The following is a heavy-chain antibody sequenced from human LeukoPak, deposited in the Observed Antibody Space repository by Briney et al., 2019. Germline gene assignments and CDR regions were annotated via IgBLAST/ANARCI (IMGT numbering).Heavy chain of an antibody. Sequence: SETLSLTCTVSGGSISSSRYYWGWIRQPPGKGLEWIGSIYYSGSTYYNPSLKSRVTISVDTSKNQFSLKLSSVTAAAAAVYYCARLAAAGVYYYYYGMDVWGQGTTVTVSS. V-gene: IGHV4-39*01. CDR1: GGSISSSRYY. J-gene: IGHJ6*02. D-gene: IGHD6-13*01. CDR2: IYYSGST. CDR3: ARLAAAGVYYYYYGMDV.